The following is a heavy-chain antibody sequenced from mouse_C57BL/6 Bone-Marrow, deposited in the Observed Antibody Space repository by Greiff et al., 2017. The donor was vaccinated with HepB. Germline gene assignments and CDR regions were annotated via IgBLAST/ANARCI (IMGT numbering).Heavy chain of an antibody. CDR3: ARFRESYGYFDV. J-gene: IGHJ1*03. V-gene: IGHV1-50*01. D-gene: IGHD3-2*02. CDR2: IDPSDSYT. CDR1: GYTFTSYW. Sequence: VQLQQPGAELVKPGASVKLSCKASGYTFTSYWMQWVKQRPGQGLEWIGEIDPSDSYTNYNQKFKGKATLTVDTSSSTAYMQLSSLTSEDSAVYYCARFRESYGYFDVWAQGPRSPSPQ.